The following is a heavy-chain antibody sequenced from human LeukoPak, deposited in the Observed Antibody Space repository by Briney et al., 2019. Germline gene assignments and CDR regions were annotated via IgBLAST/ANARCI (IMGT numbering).Heavy chain of an antibody. CDR2: IYYSGST. Sequence: SETLSLTCTVSGGSISTSSYYWGWIRQPPGKGLEWIGSIYYSGSTYYNASLKSRGTISVDTSKNQFSLKLNSVTAADTAVYFCARQVVAVAGTGYFDYWGQGTLVTVSS. CDR3: ARQVVAVAGTGYFDY. CDR1: GGSISTSSYY. J-gene: IGHJ4*02. D-gene: IGHD6-19*01. V-gene: IGHV4-39*01.